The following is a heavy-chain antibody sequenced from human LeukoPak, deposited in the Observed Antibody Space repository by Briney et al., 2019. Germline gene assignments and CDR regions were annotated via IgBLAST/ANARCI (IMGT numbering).Heavy chain of an antibody. Sequence: ASVQVSCKASGYPFTDYYMHWVRQAPGQGLEWMGWINPNSGGTNYAQKFQGRVTMTRDTSISTAYMELSRLRSDDTAQYYCSRYGSWFDPWGQGTLVTVSS. CDR1: GYPFTDYY. V-gene: IGHV1-2*02. CDR2: INPNSGGT. J-gene: IGHJ5*02. D-gene: IGHD2-15*01. CDR3: SRYGSWFDP.